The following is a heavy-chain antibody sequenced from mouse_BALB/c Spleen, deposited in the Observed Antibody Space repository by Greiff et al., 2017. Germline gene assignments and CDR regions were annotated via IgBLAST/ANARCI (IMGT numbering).Heavy chain of an antibody. CDR3: ASHGYFDV. Sequence: VQLKQSGAELVKPGASVKLSCTASGFNIKDTYMHWVKQRPEQGLEWIGRIDPANGNTKYDPKFQGKATITADTSSNTAYLQLSSLTSEDTAVYYCASHGYFDVWGAGTTVTVSS. CDR1: GFNIKDTY. V-gene: IGHV14-3*02. J-gene: IGHJ1*01. CDR2: IDPANGNT.